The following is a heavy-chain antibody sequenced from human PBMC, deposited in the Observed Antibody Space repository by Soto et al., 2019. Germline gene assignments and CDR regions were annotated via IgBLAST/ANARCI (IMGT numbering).Heavy chain of an antibody. D-gene: IGHD2-15*01. CDR3: AKSTYCNGGSCFPQY. Sequence: QVQVEEFGGGVVQPGRSLRLSCAGPTFTFSDFGFHWVRQAPGKGLAWVAMISYDGSDQDYGDSVQGRFTIYRDDSKNTVYLQMNSLRAEDTAMYYCAKSTYCNGGSCFPQYWGPGTLVTVSS. V-gene: IGHV3-30*18. CDR1: TFTFSDFG. J-gene: IGHJ4*02. CDR2: ISYDGSDQ.